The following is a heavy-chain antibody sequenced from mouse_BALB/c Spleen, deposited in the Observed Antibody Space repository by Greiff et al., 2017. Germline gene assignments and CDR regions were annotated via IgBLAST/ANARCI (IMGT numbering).Heavy chain of an antibody. J-gene: IGHJ3*01. Sequence: EVQGVESGGGLVKPGGSLKLSCAASGFTFSDYYMYWVRQTPEKRLEWVATISDGGSYTYYPDSVKGRFTISRDNAKNNLYLQMSSLKSEDTAMYYCARNFITTATWFAYWGQGTLVTVSA. CDR3: ARNFITTATWFAY. CDR2: ISDGGSYT. CDR1: GFTFSDYY. D-gene: IGHD1-2*01. V-gene: IGHV5-4*02.